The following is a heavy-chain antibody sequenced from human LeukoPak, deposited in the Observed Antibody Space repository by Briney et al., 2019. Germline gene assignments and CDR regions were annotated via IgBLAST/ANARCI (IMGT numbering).Heavy chain of an antibody. Sequence: SVKVSCKASGGSFSSYAISWVREAPGQGLEWMVRIIPIFGTANYAQKFQGRVAITTDESTSTAYMELSSLRSEDTAVYYCARGYCSGGSCYLDYWGQGTLVTVSS. D-gene: IGHD2-15*01. CDR1: GGSFSSYA. CDR3: ARGYCSGGSCYLDY. CDR2: IIPIFGTA. V-gene: IGHV1-69*05. J-gene: IGHJ4*02.